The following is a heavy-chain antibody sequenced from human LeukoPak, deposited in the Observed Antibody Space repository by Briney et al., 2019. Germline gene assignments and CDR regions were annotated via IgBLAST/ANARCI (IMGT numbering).Heavy chain of an antibody. CDR3: ARDSSASY. CDR2: IYYSGST. D-gene: IGHD6-6*01. J-gene: IGHJ4*02. V-gene: IGHV4-28*03. Sequence: PSETLSLTCAVSGYSISSSNWWGWIRQPPGKGLEWIGYIYYSGSTNYNPSLKSRVTISVDTSKNQFSLKLSSVTAADTAVYYCARDSSASYWGQGTLVTVSS. CDR1: GYSISSSNW.